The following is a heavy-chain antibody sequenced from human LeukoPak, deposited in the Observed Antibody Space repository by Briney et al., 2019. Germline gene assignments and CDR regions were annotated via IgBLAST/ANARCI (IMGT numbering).Heavy chain of an antibody. CDR1: GGSISSYY. D-gene: IGHD3-22*01. Sequence: SETLSLTCTVSGGSISSYYWSWIRQPPGKGLEWIGYIYYSGSTNYNPSLKSRVTISVDTSKNQFSLKLSSVTAADTAVYYCARVASAMYYHDSSGYSAFDIWGQGTMVTVSS. J-gene: IGHJ3*02. CDR3: ARVASAMYYHDSSGYSAFDI. V-gene: IGHV4-59*01. CDR2: IYYSGST.